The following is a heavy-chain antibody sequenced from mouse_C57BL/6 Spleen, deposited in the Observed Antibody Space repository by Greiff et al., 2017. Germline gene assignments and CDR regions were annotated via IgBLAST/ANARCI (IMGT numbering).Heavy chain of an antibody. J-gene: IGHJ1*03. V-gene: IGHV1-7*01. CDR3: ARGDTTDGYFDV. D-gene: IGHD1-1*01. CDR1: GYTFTSYW. CDR2: INPSSGYT. Sequence: VQLQQSGAELAKPGASVKLSCKASGYTFTSYWMHWVKQRPGQGLEWIGYINPSSGYTKYNQKFKDKATLTADKSSSTAYMQLSSRTYEDSAGYYCARGDTTDGYFDVWGTGTTVTVSS.